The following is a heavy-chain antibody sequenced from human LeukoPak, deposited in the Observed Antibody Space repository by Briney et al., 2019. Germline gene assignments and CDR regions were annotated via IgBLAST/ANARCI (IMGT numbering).Heavy chain of an antibody. V-gene: IGHV3-21*01. CDR1: GFTFSSYS. Sequence: GGSLRLSCAASGFTFSSYSMNWVRQAPGKGLEWVSSISSSSSYIYYADSVKGRFTISRDNAKNSLYLQMNSLRAGDTAVYYCARTPRPYDSSGYYYYFDYWGQGTLVTVSS. CDR2: ISSSSSYI. J-gene: IGHJ4*02. CDR3: ARTPRPYDSSGYYYYFDY. D-gene: IGHD3-22*01.